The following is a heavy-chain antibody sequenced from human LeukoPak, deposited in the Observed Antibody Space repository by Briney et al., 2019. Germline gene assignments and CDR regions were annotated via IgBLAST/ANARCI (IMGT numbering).Heavy chain of an antibody. J-gene: IGHJ5*02. Sequence: GGSLRLSCAASGFTFSDYYMSWIRQAPGRGLEWVSYTGTSGSAIYYADSVKGRFTISRDNAKNSLFLQMNSLRAEDTALYYCARSTVTHTNWFDPWGQGTLVTVSS. V-gene: IGHV3-11*01. CDR1: GFTFSDYY. CDR3: ARSTVTHTNWFDP. D-gene: IGHD4-17*01. CDR2: TGTSGSAI.